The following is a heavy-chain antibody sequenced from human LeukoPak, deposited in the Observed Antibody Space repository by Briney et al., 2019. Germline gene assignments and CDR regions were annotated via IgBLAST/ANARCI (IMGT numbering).Heavy chain of an antibody. D-gene: IGHD5-24*01. V-gene: IGHV4-59*01. CDR2: IYYSGST. J-gene: IGHJ4*02. Sequence: SETLSLTCTVSGGSISSYYWSWIRQPPGKGLEWIGYIYYSGSTNYNPSLKSRVTISVDTSKNQFSLKLSSVTAADTAVYYCARGMATITYWGQGTLVTVSS. CDR1: GGSISSYY. CDR3: ARGMATITY.